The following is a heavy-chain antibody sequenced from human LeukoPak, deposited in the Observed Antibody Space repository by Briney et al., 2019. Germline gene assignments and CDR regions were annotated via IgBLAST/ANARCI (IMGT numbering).Heavy chain of an antibody. V-gene: IGHV3-23*01. CDR3: AKQNYYDSSGYADY. D-gene: IGHD3-22*01. Sequence: GGSLRLSCAASGFTFSTHAMNWVRQAPGKGLEWVSAISGSGGSTYYADSVKGRFTISRDNSKNTLYLQMNSLRAEDTAVYYCAKQNYYDSSGYADYWGQGTLVTVSS. CDR1: GFTFSTHA. CDR2: ISGSGGST. J-gene: IGHJ4*02.